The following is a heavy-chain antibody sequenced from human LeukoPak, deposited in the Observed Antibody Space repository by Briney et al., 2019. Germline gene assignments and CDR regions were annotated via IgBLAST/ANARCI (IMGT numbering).Heavy chain of an antibody. V-gene: IGHV4-39*01. CDR1: GGSISSSSYY. J-gene: IGHJ6*03. D-gene: IGHD3-16*02. CDR2: IYYIGST. Sequence: PSETLSLTCTVSGGSISSSSYYWGWIRQPPGKGLEWIGNIYYIGSTYYNPSLRSRVTISVDTSKNQFSLKLSSVTAADTAVYYCARHIGGRYYYYYMDVWGKGTTVTISS. CDR3: ARHIGGRYYYYYMDV.